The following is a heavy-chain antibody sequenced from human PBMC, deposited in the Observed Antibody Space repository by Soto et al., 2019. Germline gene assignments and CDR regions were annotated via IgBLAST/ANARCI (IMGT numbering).Heavy chain of an antibody. D-gene: IGHD6-13*01. CDR2: IIPFGNIA. Sequence: QVQLAQSGAEVKKPGSSVRVSCKASGGSFNSYTFNWVRQAPGQGLEWMGRIIPFGNIANYAQAVQDRVTISAYSSATTVYMELRGLTSEDTAVYYCAREKAVMNAAIGMAYWGQGTLVAVSS. CDR1: GGSFNSYT. CDR3: AREKAVMNAAIGMAY. J-gene: IGHJ4*02. V-gene: IGHV1-69*08.